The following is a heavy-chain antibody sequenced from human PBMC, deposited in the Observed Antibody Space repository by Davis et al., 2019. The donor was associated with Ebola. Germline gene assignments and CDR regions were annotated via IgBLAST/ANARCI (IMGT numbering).Heavy chain of an antibody. J-gene: IGHJ3*02. D-gene: IGHD4-23*01. Sequence: PGGSLRLSCAASPFSFLSYWMTWVRQAPGKGLEWVANINQDGSEKYYVDSVKGRFTISRDNAKNSLYLQLSTLRGEDTAVYYCARAGSPRWHAFDIWGQGTMVTVSS. V-gene: IGHV3-7*03. CDR2: INQDGSEK. CDR1: PFSFLSYW. CDR3: ARAGSPRWHAFDI.